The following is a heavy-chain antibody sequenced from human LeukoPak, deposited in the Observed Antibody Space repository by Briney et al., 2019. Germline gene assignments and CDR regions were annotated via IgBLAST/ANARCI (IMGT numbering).Heavy chain of an antibody. Sequence: GGSLRLSCTASGFIFSTSWMTWVRQAPGKGLEWVSYISSSGSTIYYADSVKGRFTISRDNAKNSLYLQMNSLRAEDTAVYYCAELGITMIGGVWGKGTTVTISS. J-gene: IGHJ6*04. D-gene: IGHD3-10*02. V-gene: IGHV3-48*04. CDR2: ISSSGSTI. CDR3: AELGITMIGGV. CDR1: GFIFSTSW.